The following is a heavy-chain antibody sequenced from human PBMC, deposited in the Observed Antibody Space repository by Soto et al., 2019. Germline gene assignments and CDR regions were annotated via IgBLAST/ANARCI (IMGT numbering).Heavy chain of an antibody. CDR3: ARLQQGGYSYGIFDY. Sequence: KPSETLSLTCAVSGGSISSGGYSWSWIRQPPGKGLEWIGYIYHSGSTYYNPSLKSRVTISVDRSKNQFSLKLSSVTAADTAVYYCARLQQGGYSYGIFDYWGQGTLVTVSS. D-gene: IGHD5-18*01. CDR1: GGSISSGGYS. V-gene: IGHV4-30-2*01. CDR2: IYHSGST. J-gene: IGHJ4*02.